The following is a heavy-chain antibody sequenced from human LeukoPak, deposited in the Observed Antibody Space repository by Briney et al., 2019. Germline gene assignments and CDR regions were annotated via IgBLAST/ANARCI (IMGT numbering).Heavy chain of an antibody. CDR3: ARHPWRGHWFDP. Sequence: SETLSLTCTVSGGSISSYYWSWIRQPPGKGLEWIGYIYYSGSTNYNPSFKSRVTISVDTSKNQFSLKLSSVTAADTAVYYCARHPWRGHWFDPWGQGTLVTVSS. V-gene: IGHV4-59*08. D-gene: IGHD5-12*01. CDR2: IYYSGST. CDR1: GGSISSYY. J-gene: IGHJ5*02.